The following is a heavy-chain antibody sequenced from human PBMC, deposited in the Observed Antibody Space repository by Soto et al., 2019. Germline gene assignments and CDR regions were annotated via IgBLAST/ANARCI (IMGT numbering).Heavy chain of an antibody. V-gene: IGHV1-2*02. CDR2: INPNSGGT. CDR3: ATDIEYSSSPSSY. Sequence: VASVKVSCKASGYTFTGYYMHWVRQAPGQGLEWMGWINPNSGGTNYAQKFEGRVTMTRDTSISTAYMELSRLRSDDTAVYYCATDIEYSSSPSSYWRQGTLVTVSS. J-gene: IGHJ4*02. CDR1: GYTFTGYY. D-gene: IGHD6-6*01.